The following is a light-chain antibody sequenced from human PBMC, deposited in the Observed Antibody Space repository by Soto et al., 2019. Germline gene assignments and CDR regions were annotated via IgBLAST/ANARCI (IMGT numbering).Light chain of an antibody. CDR3: QQANSFPWT. V-gene: IGKV1-12*01. J-gene: IGKJ1*01. CDR2: AAS. Sequence: DIQMTQSPTSVSASVGERVTITCRAGQGIDSWLAWYQHKAGKAPKLLIYAASSLQSGVPSRFSGSGSGTDFTLTISSLQTDDFATDYCQQANSFPWTFGHGTKVEI. CDR1: QGIDSW.